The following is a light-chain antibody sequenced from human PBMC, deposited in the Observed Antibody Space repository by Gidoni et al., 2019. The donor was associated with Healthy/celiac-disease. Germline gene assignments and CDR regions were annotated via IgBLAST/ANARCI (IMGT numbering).Light chain of an antibody. Sequence: QLVLPQSPSASASLGASVKLTCTLISGHSSYAIAWHQQQPEKGPRYLMKLTSDGSHSKGDGIPDRFSGASSGAERYLTISSLQAEDEADDDCQTWGTGIRVFGGGTKLTVL. V-gene: IGLV4-69*01. J-gene: IGLJ3*02. CDR3: QTWGTGIRV. CDR2: LTSDGSH. CDR1: SGHSSYA.